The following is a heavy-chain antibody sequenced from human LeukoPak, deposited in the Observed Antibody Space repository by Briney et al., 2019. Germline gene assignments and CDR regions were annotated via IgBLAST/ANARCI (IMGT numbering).Heavy chain of an antibody. J-gene: IGHJ4*02. CDR1: GGTFSDYS. V-gene: IGHV1-69*04. Sequence: SVKVSCKASGGTFSDYSISWVRQAPGQGLEWMGRIIPILNVPNYAQKFEGRVTITADKSTSTAYMELSSLKSEDTAVYFCARDRPRARYFDYWGQGTPVTVSS. CDR2: IIPILNVP. D-gene: IGHD2-15*01. CDR3: ARDRPRARYFDY.